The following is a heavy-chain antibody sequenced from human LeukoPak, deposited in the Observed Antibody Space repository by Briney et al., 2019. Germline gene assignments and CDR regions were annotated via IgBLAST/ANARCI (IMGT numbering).Heavy chain of an antibody. D-gene: IGHD2-15*01. CDR3: ARDPGYCSGGSCYSWYFDL. V-gene: IGHV3-21*01. CDR1: GFTFSNYS. CDR2: ISSSRSYI. Sequence: WGSLRLSCAASGFTFSNYSMNWVRQAPGKGLVWVSSISSSRSYIYYADSVKGRFTISRDNAKKSLYLQMNSLTAEDTAVYYCARDPGYCSGGSCYSWYFDLWGRGTLVTVSS. J-gene: IGHJ2*01.